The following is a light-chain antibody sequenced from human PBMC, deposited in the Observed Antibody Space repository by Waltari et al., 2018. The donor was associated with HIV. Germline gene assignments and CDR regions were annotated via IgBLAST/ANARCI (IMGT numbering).Light chain of an antibody. J-gene: IGKJ2*01. CDR3: QQVNSYPVT. CDR1: QGISSY. Sequence: DIQLTQSPSFLPASVGDRVTITCRDSQGISSYLAWYQQKPGKVPKLLIYGASTLQSGGPSRFSGSGSGTEFTLTINSLQPEDFATYYCQQVNSYPVTFGQGTKLEIK. CDR2: GAS. V-gene: IGKV1-9*01.